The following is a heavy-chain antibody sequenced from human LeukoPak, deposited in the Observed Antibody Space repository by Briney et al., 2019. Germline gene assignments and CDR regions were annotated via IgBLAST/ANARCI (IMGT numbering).Heavy chain of an antibody. D-gene: IGHD2-15*01. CDR2: IYYSGST. V-gene: IGHV4-39*07. Sequence: SETLSLTCTVSGGSISSSSYYWGWIRQTPGKGLEWIGSIYYSGSTFYSPSLKSRVTISVDTSKNQFSLKLSPVTAADTAVYYCARAEGGYCSGGSCPFDYWGQGTLVTVSS. J-gene: IGHJ4*02. CDR1: GGSISSSSYY. CDR3: ARAEGGYCSGGSCPFDY.